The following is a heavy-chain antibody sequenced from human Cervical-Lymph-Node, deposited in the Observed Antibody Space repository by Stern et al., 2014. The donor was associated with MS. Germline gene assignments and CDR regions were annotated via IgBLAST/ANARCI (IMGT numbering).Heavy chain of an antibody. V-gene: IGHV3-30*18. CDR3: AKSSSPSHYYYYGMDV. CDR2: ISYDGSNK. Sequence: VHLVESVGGVVQPGRSLRLSCAASGFTFSSYGMHWVRQAPGKGLEWVAVISYDGSNKYYADSVKGRFTISRDNSKNTLYLQMNSLRAEDTAVYYCAKSSSPSHYYYYGMDVWGQGTTVTVSS. D-gene: IGHD6-6*01. J-gene: IGHJ6*02. CDR1: GFTFSSYG.